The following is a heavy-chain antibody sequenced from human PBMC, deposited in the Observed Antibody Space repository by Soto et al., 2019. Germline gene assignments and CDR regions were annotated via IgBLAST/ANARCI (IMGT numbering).Heavy chain of an antibody. CDR2: IHSGGSI. V-gene: IGHV4-39*02. D-gene: IGHD5-18*01. CDR3: AVQDRDYSYGLNWFAS. CDR1: GGSISGSRFH. Sequence: SETRSLTCTVSGGSISGSRFHGAWVRQSPGKGLEWIGSIHSGGSIYHNPSLRSRVTISVDSSKTHYSLKLSAVTAADTGIYYCAVQDRDYSYGLNWFASRGQGTLVIVSS. J-gene: IGHJ5*01.